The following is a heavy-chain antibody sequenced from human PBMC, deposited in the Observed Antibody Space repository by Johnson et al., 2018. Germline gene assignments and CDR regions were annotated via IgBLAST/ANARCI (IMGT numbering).Heavy chain of an antibody. Sequence: QVQLVESGAEVKKPGSSVKVSCKASGGTFSSYAISWVRQAPGQGLEWMGIINPNGGSTTYAHEFQDRVTMTRETSTSTVYMELSGLRSEDTAVYYCARDKRYSYFPPWGQGTLVTVSS. CDR2: INPNGGST. CDR3: ARDKRYSYFPP. J-gene: IGHJ1*01. V-gene: IGHV1-46*01. D-gene: IGHD2-21*01. CDR1: GGTFSSYA.